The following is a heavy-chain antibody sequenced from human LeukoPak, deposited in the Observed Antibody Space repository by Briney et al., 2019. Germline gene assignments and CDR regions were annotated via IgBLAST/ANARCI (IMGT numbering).Heavy chain of an antibody. Sequence: NPGGSLRLSCAASGFTFSSYSMNWVRQAPGKGLEWVSSISGSSSYIYYADSVKGRFTISRDNAKNLLYLQMNSLRAKDTAIYYCARDTYYSGSGSYYGFLHWGQGTLVTVSS. CDR3: ARDTYYSGSGSYYGFLH. CDR2: ISGSSSYI. D-gene: IGHD3-10*01. J-gene: IGHJ1*01. CDR1: GFTFSSYS. V-gene: IGHV3-21*01.